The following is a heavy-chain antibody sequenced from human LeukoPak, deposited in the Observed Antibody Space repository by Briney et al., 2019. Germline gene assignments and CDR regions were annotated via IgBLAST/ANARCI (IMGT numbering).Heavy chain of an antibody. V-gene: IGHV4-61*08. CDR1: GGSISSGGYS. CDR3: ARHGGYEPFDY. CDR2: IYYSGST. D-gene: IGHD5-12*01. Sequence: SETLSLTCAVSGGSISSGGYSWSWIRQPPGKGLEWIGYIYYSGSTNYNPSLKSRVTISVDTSKNQFSLKLSSVTAADTAVYYCARHGGYEPFDYWGQGTLVTVSS. J-gene: IGHJ4*02.